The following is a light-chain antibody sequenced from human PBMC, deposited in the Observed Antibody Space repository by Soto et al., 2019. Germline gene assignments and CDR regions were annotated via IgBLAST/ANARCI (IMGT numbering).Light chain of an antibody. CDR3: QQYGGSPRVT. CDR1: QSVTSNY. V-gene: IGKV3-20*01. J-gene: IGKJ4*01. Sequence: EIVLTQSPGTLSLSPGGRATLSCRASQSVTSNYLAWYQQKPGQAPRLLIYGASSRATGIPDRFSGSGSGTDFTLTISRLEPEDFAVYYCQQYGGSPRVTFGGGTKVEIK. CDR2: GAS.